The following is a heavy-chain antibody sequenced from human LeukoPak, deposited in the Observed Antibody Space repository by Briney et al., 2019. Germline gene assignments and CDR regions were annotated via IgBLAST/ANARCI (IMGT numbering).Heavy chain of an antibody. Sequence: ASVKVSCKASGYTFTGYYMHWARQAPGQGLEWMGWINPNSGGTNYAQKFQGRVTMTRDTSISTAYMELSRLRSDDTAVYYCARDWSVTTFHDYWDQGTLVTVSS. V-gene: IGHV1-2*02. CDR2: INPNSGGT. CDR1: GYTFTGYY. CDR3: ARDWSVTTFHDY. D-gene: IGHD4-17*01. J-gene: IGHJ4*02.